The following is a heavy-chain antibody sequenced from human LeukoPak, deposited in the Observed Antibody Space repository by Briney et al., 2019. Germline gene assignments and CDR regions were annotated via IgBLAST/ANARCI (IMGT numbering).Heavy chain of an antibody. Sequence: GGSLRLSCAASGFTFSNYGMHWVRQAPGKGLEWVAVISADAGTKNYADSVVGRFTISRDNSKNTLFLQMNSLRTEDTAVYYCASGPTYDYWGQGTLVTVSS. V-gene: IGHV3-30*03. CDR1: GFTFSNYG. CDR2: ISADAGTK. J-gene: IGHJ4*01. CDR3: ASGPTYDY.